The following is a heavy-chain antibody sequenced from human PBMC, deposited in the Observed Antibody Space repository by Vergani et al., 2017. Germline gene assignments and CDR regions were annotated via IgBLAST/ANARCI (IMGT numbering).Heavy chain of an antibody. CDR2: IIPIFGTA. CDR1: GGTFSSYA. Sequence: QVQLVQSGAEVKKPGSSVKVSCKASGGTFSSYAISWVRQAPGQGLEWMGGIIPIFGTAHYAQKFQGRVTITADESTSTAYMELSSLRSEDTAVYYCAREMLGAYGSGSYLDYWGQGTLVTVSS. J-gene: IGHJ4*02. D-gene: IGHD3-10*01. V-gene: IGHV1-69*01. CDR3: AREMLGAYGSGSYLDY.